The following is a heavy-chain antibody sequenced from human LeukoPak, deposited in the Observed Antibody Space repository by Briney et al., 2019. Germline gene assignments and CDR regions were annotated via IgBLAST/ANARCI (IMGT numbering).Heavy chain of an antibody. D-gene: IGHD3-22*01. Sequence: PSETLSLTCTVSGGSISSSSYYWGWIRQPPGKGLEWIGSIYYRGSTYYNPSLKSRVTISVDTSKNQFSLKLSSVTAADTAVYYCARHNRGEYYYDSSGYRIYWGQGTLVTVSS. J-gene: IGHJ4*02. CDR1: GGSISSSSYY. CDR2: IYYRGST. CDR3: ARHNRGEYYYDSSGYRIY. V-gene: IGHV4-39*01.